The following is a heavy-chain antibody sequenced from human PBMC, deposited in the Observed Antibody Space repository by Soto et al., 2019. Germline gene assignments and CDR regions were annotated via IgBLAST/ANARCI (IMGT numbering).Heavy chain of an antibody. J-gene: IGHJ5*02. V-gene: IGHV1-18*01. CDR2: ISAYNGNT. Sequence: GASVKVSCKASGYTFTSYGISWVRQAPGQGLEWMGWISAYNGNTNYAQKLQGRVTMTTDTSTSTAYMELRSLRSDDTAVYYCARDSSSWYTNWVDPWGQGTLVTVSS. D-gene: IGHD6-13*01. CDR1: GYTFTSYG. CDR3: ARDSSSWYTNWVDP.